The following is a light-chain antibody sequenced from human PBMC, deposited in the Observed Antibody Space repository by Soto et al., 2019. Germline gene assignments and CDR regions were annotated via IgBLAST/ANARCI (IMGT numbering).Light chain of an antibody. CDR1: QDISNY. V-gene: IGKV1-33*01. CDR3: QQYDNFPLT. Sequence: DIQMTQSPSSLSASVGDRVTITCQASQDISNYLNWYQQKPGKAPKLLIYDASNLETGVPSRFSGSGSGTDFTFTISSLQSEDIATYYCQQYDNFPLTFGGGTKVEI. J-gene: IGKJ4*01. CDR2: DAS.